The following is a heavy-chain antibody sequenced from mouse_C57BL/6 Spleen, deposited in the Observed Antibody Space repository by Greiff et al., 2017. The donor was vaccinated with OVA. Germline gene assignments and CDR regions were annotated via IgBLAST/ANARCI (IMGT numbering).Heavy chain of an antibody. CDR1: GYTFTSYW. V-gene: IGHV1-64*01. CDR2: IHPNSGST. CDR3: AREGAYYSNYGGYFDV. Sequence: QVQLQQPGAELVKPGASVKLSCKASGYTFTSYWMHWVKQRPGQGLEWIGMIHPNSGSTNYNEKFKSKATLTVDKSSSTAYMQLSSLTSEDSAVYYCAREGAYYSNYGGYFDVWGTGTTVTVSS. J-gene: IGHJ1*03. D-gene: IGHD2-5*01.